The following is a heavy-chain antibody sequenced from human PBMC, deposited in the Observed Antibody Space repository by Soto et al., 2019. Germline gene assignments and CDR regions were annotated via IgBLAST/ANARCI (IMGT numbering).Heavy chain of an antibody. J-gene: IGHJ6*03. CDR3: ARGLNYYGSGSSKSYSYYIDV. D-gene: IGHD3-10*01. CDR1: GYTFTSYD. CDR2: INPNSGNT. Sequence: QVQLVQSGAEVKKPGASVKVSCKASGYTFTSYDINWVRQATGQGLEWMGWINPNSGNTGYSPKFKGRVTMTRNTSISTAYMELSSLRSEDTAVYYCARGLNYYGSGSSKSYSYYIDVWGKGPTVTVSS. V-gene: IGHV1-8*01.